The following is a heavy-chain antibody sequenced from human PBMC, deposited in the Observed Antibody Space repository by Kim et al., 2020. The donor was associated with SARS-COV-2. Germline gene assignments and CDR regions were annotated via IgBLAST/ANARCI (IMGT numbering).Heavy chain of an antibody. J-gene: IGHJ4*02. Sequence: GGSLRLSCAGSGFTFSNAWMNWVRQAPGKGLEWVGRIKSKANGEKIDYAAAPVKGRFIISRDDSKNTVFLQMNSLNIEDTAVYYCSTGGPFFDYWGQGILVTVSS. D-gene: IGHD3-10*01. CDR2: IKSKANGEKI. CDR3: STGGPFFDY. V-gene: IGHV3-15*01. CDR1: GFTFSNAW.